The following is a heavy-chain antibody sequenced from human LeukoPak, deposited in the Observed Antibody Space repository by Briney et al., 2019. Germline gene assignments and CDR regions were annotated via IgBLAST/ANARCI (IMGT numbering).Heavy chain of an antibody. Sequence: GGSLRLSCAASGFTFSSYAMSWVRQTPGKGPEWVSTISGGGAGTYYADSVKGRFTISRDNSKNTLSLQVNSLRAEDTALYYCAKGYCSGTSCYAGIFQHWGQGTLVTVSS. J-gene: IGHJ1*01. D-gene: IGHD2-2*01. CDR2: ISGGGAGT. V-gene: IGHV3-23*01. CDR1: GFTFSSYA. CDR3: AKGYCSGTSCYAGIFQH.